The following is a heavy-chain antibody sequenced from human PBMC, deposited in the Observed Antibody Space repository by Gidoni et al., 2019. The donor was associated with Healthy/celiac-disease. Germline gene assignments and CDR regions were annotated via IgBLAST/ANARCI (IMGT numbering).Heavy chain of an antibody. CDR1: GFTFGNAW. Sequence: EVQLVESGGGLVKPGGSLRLSCAASGFTFGNAWMSWVRQATGKGLEWVGRIKSKTDGGTTDYAAPVKGRFTISRDDSKNTLYLQMNSLKTEDTAVYYCTTGEEYGYSGSYHFLYYYYGMDVWGQGTTVTVSS. CDR2: IKSKTDGGTT. J-gene: IGHJ6*02. D-gene: IGHD1-26*01. CDR3: TTGEEYGYSGSYHFLYYYYGMDV. V-gene: IGHV3-15*01.